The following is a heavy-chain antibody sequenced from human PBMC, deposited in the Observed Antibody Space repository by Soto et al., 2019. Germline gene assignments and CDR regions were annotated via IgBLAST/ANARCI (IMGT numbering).Heavy chain of an antibody. D-gene: IGHD6-19*01. J-gene: IGHJ4*02. V-gene: IGHV1-69*06. CDR3: ARDFVRGSIAGAGTDY. CDR2: IIPIFGTA. Sequence: ASVKVSCKASGGTFSSYAISWVRQAPGQGLEWMGGIIPIFGTANYAQKFQGRVTITADKSTSTAYMELSSLRSEDTAVYYCARDFVRGSIAGAGTDYWGQGTLVTVSS. CDR1: GGTFSSYA.